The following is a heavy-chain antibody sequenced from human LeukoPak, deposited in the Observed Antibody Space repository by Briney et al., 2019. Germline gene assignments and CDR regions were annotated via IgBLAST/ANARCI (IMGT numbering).Heavy chain of an antibody. CDR1: GFSFDDYG. CDR2: ITYNSGTI. D-gene: IGHD3-10*01. Sequence: GGSLRLSCAASGFSFDDYGMHWVRQAPGKGLEWVSGITYNSGTIGYADSVKGRFTISRDNAKNSLYLQMNSLRAEDTAVYYCARVQGYYYGSGTPGAFDYWGQGTLVTVSS. CDR3: ARVQGYYYGSGTPGAFDY. V-gene: IGHV3-9*01. J-gene: IGHJ4*02.